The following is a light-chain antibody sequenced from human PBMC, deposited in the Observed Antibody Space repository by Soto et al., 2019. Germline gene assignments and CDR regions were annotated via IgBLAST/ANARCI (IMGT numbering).Light chain of an antibody. CDR2: EVS. Sequence: QSALTPPASVSGSPGQSITLYCSGTSSDIGAYNYVPWYQQHPCKAPKLIIYEVSNRSSGVSNRFSGYKSGNTASLTISGLQADDEADYYCTSYTTTGTLGVFGGGTKLTVL. CDR3: TSYTTTGTLGV. J-gene: IGLJ2*01. CDR1: SSDIGAYNY. V-gene: IGLV2-14*01.